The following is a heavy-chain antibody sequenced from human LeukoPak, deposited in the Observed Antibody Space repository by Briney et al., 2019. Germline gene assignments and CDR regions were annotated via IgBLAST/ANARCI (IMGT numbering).Heavy chain of an antibody. D-gene: IGHD6-19*01. V-gene: IGHV4-39*07. J-gene: IGHJ6*02. CDR1: GGSISSSSYY. CDR3: AREAHSSGWYKYYGMDV. Sequence: SETLSLTCTVSGGSISSSSYYWGWIRQPPGKGLEWIGSIYYSGSTYCNPSLKSRVTISVDTSKNQFSLKLSSVTAADTAVYYCAREAHSSGWYKYYGMDVWGQGTTVTVSS. CDR2: IYYSGST.